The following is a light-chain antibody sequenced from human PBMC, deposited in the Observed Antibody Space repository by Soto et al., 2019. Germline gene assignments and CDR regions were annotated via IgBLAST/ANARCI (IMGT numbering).Light chain of an antibody. CDR1: ESVSKW. V-gene: IGKV1-5*01. CDR2: DAS. J-gene: IGKJ1*01. Sequence: DIQMTQSPSFLSASVGDKVTITCRATESVSKWLAWYQEKPGNTPRPLISDASTLESGVPSSFSGSGSGTEFTLTIRSLQSDDFAIYYCQQYNSYSWTFGQGTKVEMK. CDR3: QQYNSYSWT.